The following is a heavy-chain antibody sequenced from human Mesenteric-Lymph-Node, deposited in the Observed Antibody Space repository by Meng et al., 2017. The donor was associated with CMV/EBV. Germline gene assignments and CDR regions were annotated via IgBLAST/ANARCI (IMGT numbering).Heavy chain of an antibody. CDR3: AKGTRGYSFGSGNFDS. CDR1: GFTFSSYA. D-gene: IGHD5-12*01. CDR2: IYTGGTST. J-gene: IGHJ4*02. Sequence: GGSLRLSCAGSGFTFSSYALTWVRQAPGKGLEWISTIYTGGTSTHFADSVKGRFTMTRDDSLNTVDLQMDSLRAEDGATYYCAKGTRGYSFGSGNFDSWGQGTLVTVSS. V-gene: IGHV3-23*03.